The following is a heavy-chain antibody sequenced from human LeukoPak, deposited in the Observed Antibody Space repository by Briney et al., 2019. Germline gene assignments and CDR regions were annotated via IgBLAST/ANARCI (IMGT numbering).Heavy chain of an antibody. CDR1: GFSFSSYW. CDR2: IKYDGSLK. CDR3: ARIGYSSSSLDY. V-gene: IGHV3-7*01. Sequence: GGSLRLSCVASGFSFSSYWMAWVRQAPGKGLEWVANIKYDGSLKFYVDSVKGRFTISRDNAKNSVYLQMNSLRAEDTAVYYCARIGYSSSSLDYWGQGTLVTVSS. D-gene: IGHD6-6*01. J-gene: IGHJ4*02.